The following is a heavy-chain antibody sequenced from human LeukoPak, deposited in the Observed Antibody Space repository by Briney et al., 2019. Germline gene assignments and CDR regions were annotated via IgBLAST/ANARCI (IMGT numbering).Heavy chain of an antibody. Sequence: GGSLRLSCAASGFTFSSYAMSWVRQAPGKGLEWVSAISGSGGSTYYADSVKGRFTISRDNSKNTLYLQMNSLRAEDTAVYYCARDFVVPKIAGRDYWGQGTLVTVSS. D-gene: IGHD2-21*01. CDR1: GFTFSSYA. J-gene: IGHJ4*02. V-gene: IGHV3-23*01. CDR2: ISGSGGST. CDR3: ARDFVVPKIAGRDY.